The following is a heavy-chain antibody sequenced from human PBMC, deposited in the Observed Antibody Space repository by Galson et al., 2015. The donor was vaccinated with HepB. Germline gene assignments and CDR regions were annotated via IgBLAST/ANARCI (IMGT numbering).Heavy chain of an antibody. D-gene: IGHD5-24*01. CDR2: IYYTGST. V-gene: IGHV4-59*12. J-gene: IGHJ4*02. Sequence: ETLSLTCTVSGYYITSYYWSWIRQPPGKGLEFIGNIYYTGSTDYNPSFNSRVTISLDTSKSRFSLKLTSVTAADTAVYYCARGGSRGGDGYNTFVYWGQGALVTVSS. CDR3: ARGGSRGGDGYNTFVY. CDR1: GYYITSYY.